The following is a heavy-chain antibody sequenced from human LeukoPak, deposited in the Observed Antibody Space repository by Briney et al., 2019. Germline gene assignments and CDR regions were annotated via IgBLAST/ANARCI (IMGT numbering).Heavy chain of an antibody. V-gene: IGHV3-23*01. Sequence: GGSLRLSCAASGFTFSIYTMNWVRQAPGEGQEWVSIINYNGDNKYYADSVQGRFTISRDNSKNTVYLQMNSLRAEDTAIYYCAKDGHCPGALCPTQIAVAGYNDNWGQGTLVTVSS. CDR3: AKDGHCPGALCPTQIAVAGYNDN. D-gene: IGHD6-19*01. J-gene: IGHJ4*02. CDR2: INYNGDNK. CDR1: GFTFSIYT.